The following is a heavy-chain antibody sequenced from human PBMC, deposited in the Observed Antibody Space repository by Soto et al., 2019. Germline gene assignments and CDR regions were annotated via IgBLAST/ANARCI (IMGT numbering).Heavy chain of an antibody. V-gene: IGHV4-59*11. CDR2: IYYRGST. CDR3: ARDGYSSGWGGYYYYGMDV. D-gene: IGHD6-19*01. J-gene: IGHJ6*02. Sequence: SSETLSLTCTVSGGSISSHYWSWVRQAPGKGLEWIGRIYYRGSTTYNPSLRSRSTISVDTSNNQFSLKLNSVTTADTAVYYCARDGYSSGWGGYYYYGMDVWGQGTTVTVSS. CDR1: GGSISSHY.